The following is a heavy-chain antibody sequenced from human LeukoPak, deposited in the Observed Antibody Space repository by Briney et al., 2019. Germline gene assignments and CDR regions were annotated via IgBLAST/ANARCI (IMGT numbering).Heavy chain of an antibody. Sequence: SGGSLRLSCAASGFTFSSYAMTWVRQAPGKGLEWVAVISYNGSNKYYADSVKGRFTISRDNSKNTLYLQMNSLRAEDTAVYYCASTQRAAYYDSSGSLDYWGQGTLVTVSS. V-gene: IGHV3-30-3*01. CDR3: ASTQRAAYYDSSGSLDY. CDR2: ISYNGSNK. J-gene: IGHJ4*02. CDR1: GFTFSSYA. D-gene: IGHD3-22*01.